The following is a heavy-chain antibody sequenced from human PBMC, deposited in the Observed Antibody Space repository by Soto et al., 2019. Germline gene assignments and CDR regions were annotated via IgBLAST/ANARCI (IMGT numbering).Heavy chain of an antibody. Sequence: GASVHVSCQSSGGTFRSYAMSWVRQAPGQGLECMGWIIPIFGTANYAQKFQGRATIPADESTSTAYTEPSSLRSEDTAVYYCAGYCSGGSCYGSWGQGTLVTVSS. CDR2: IIPIFGTA. CDR3: AGYCSGGSCYGS. CDR1: GGTFRSYA. V-gene: IGHV1-69*13. J-gene: IGHJ4*02. D-gene: IGHD2-15*01.